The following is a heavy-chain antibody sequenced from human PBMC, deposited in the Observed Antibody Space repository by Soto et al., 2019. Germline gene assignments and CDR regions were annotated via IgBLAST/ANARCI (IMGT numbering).Heavy chain of an antibody. D-gene: IGHD6-6*01. J-gene: IGHJ6*02. CDR3: AKSAVRLSYSGIDF. CDR1: QFSLSGSV. CDR2: ISESGAYT. V-gene: IGHV3-23*01. Sequence: EVQLLESGGGLVQPGGSLRLSCTASQFSLSGSVIYWDRQAPGKGLEWVSAISESGAYTNYADSVRGRFTISIDNSKNTVDLEMNSLRGDDPARFFCAKSAVRLSYSGIDFWGQGTTVTVTS.